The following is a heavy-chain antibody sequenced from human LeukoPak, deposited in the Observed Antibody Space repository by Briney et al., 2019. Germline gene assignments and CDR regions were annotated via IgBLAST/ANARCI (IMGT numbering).Heavy chain of an antibody. CDR1: GFTFSSYW. D-gene: IGHD5-12*01. J-gene: IGHJ6*02. CDR3: ARVLIVATTLYYYYYGMDV. V-gene: IGHV4-34*01. CDR2: INHSGST. Sequence: GSLRLSCAASGFTFSSYWMSWVRQPPGKGLEWIGEINHSGSTNYNPSLKSRVTISVDTSKNQFSLKLSSVTAADTAVYYCARVLIVATTLYYYYYGMDVWGQGTTVTVSS.